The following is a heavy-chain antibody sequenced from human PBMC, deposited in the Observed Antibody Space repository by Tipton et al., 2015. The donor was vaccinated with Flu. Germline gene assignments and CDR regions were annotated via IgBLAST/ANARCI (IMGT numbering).Heavy chain of an antibody. D-gene: IGHD1-26*01. CDR1: GVTFSYYW. CDR2: IKEDGSEK. CDR3: ASSHGKGYCSYYGLDV. Sequence: SLRLSCAASGVTFSYYWMSWVRQAPGKGLEGVVSIKEDGSEKSYVDSVKGRFTISRDNAQNSLYLRMNSLRAEDTAVYFCASSHGKGYCSYYGLDVWGQGTTVNFSS. J-gene: IGHJ6*02. V-gene: IGHV3-7*01.